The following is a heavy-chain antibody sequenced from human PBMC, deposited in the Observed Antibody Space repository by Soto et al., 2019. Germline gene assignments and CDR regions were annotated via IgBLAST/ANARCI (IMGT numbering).Heavy chain of an antibody. D-gene: IGHD3-3*01. CDR1: GYTFTSYD. CDR2: MNPNSGNT. J-gene: IGHJ6*03. CDR3: ARGRRITIFGVVISNYYYCMDG. Sequence: GASVKVSCKASGYTFTSYDINWVRQATGQGLEWMGWMNPNSGNTGYAQKFQGRVTMTRNTSISTAYMELSSLRSEDTAVYYCARGRRITIFGVVISNYYYCMDGWGKGTTVTVSS. V-gene: IGHV1-8*01.